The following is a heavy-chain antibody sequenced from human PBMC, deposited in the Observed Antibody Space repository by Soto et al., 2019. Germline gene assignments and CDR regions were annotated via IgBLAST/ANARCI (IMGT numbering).Heavy chain of an antibody. J-gene: IGHJ4*02. V-gene: IGHV3-30*18. CDR1: GFTFSSYG. CDR3: AKDSSRMVATLFD. Sequence: GGSLRLSCAASGFTFSSYGMHWVRQAPGKGLEWVAVISYDGSNKYYADSVKGRFTISRDNSKNTLYLQMNSLRAEDTAVYYCAKDSSRMVATLFDWGQGTLVTVSS. CDR2: ISYDGSNK. D-gene: IGHD2-15*01.